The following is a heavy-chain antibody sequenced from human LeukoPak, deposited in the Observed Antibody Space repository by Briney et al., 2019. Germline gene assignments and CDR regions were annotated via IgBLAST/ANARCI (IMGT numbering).Heavy chain of an antibody. J-gene: IGHJ6*03. D-gene: IGHD3-10*01. Sequence: PSETLSLTCTVPGGSISSHLYFWPWLRQPPGKGLEWIGSIYYGGSTYYNPSLKRRVTISVDTSKDAFSLKLASVTAADTAMYYCARMVRGVVLGPNYYPYHMDVWGTGTTVSVSS. V-gene: IGHV4-39*02. CDR3: ARMVRGVVLGPNYYPYHMDV. CDR2: IYYGGST. CDR1: GGSISSHLYF.